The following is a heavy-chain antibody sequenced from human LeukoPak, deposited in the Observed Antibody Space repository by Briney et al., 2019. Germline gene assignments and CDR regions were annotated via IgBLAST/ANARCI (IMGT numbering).Heavy chain of an antibody. CDR3: AKEVIVGVSFDS. CDR2: ISGSGGST. J-gene: IGHJ4*02. D-gene: IGHD1-26*01. Sequence: GGSLRLSCAASGFTFSSYAMSWVRQAPEKGLEWVAAISGSGGSTYYADSVKGRFTISRDNSKNTLYLQMNSLRAEDTAVYYCAKEVIVGVSFDSWGQGTLVTVSS. V-gene: IGHV3-23*01. CDR1: GFTFSSYA.